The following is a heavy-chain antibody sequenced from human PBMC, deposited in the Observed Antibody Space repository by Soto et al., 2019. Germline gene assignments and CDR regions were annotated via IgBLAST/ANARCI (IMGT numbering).Heavy chain of an antibody. CDR2: IIPIFGTA. Sequence: VQLVQSGAEVKKPGSSVKVSCKASGGTFSSYAISWVRQAPGQGLEWMGGIIPIFGTANYAHKFQVRVTITEDESLSTADMELSSLRSEDTAVYYCARAGYSSSWYFDYWGQGTLVTVSS. V-gene: IGHV1-69*01. CDR1: GGTFSSYA. J-gene: IGHJ4*02. CDR3: ARAGYSSSWYFDY. D-gene: IGHD6-13*01.